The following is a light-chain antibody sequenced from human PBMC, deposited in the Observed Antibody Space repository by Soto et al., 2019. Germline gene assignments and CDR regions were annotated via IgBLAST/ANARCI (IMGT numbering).Light chain of an antibody. Sequence: SQSPATLSVSQGERATLSCRASQSISRTLAWYQQKSGQPPRLLIYGASSRATGIPDRFSGSGSGTDFTLTISRLEPEDFAVYYCQQYGSSPTTFGQGTKVDI. CDR1: QSISRT. J-gene: IGKJ1*01. CDR3: QQYGSSPTT. V-gene: IGKV3-20*01. CDR2: GAS.